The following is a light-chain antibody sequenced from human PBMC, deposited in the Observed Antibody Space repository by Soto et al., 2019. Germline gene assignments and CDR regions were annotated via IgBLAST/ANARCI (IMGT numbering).Light chain of an antibody. CDR3: QSYDSSLSGFVV. CDR2: GNS. V-gene: IGLV1-40*01. CDR1: SSNIGAGYD. Sequence: QSVLTQPPSVSGAPGQRVTISCTGSSSNIGAGYDVHWYQQLPGTAPKLLIYGNSNRPSGVPDRFSGSKSGTSASLAITGLQGEGGAYYYCQSYDSSLSGFVVFGGGTKVTVL. J-gene: IGLJ2*01.